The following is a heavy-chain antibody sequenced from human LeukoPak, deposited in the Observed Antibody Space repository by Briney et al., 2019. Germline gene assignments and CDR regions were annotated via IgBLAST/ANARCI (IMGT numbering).Heavy chain of an antibody. CDR2: ISWNSGSI. CDR3: AKDSYYDSSGLPDY. CDR1: GFTFDDYA. D-gene: IGHD3-22*01. V-gene: IGHV3-9*01. Sequence: PGRSLRLSCAASGFTFDDYAMHGVRQAPGKGLGRVSGISWNSGSIGYADSVKGRFTISRDNAKNSLYLQMNSLRAEDTALYYCAKDSYYDSSGLPDYWGQGTLVTVSS. J-gene: IGHJ4*02.